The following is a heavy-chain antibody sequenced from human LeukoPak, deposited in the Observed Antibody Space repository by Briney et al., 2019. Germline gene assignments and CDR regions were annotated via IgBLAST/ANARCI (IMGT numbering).Heavy chain of an antibody. CDR2: INHSGST. CDR3: ARGLRLGSSGYYKRYNWFDP. J-gene: IGHJ5*02. Sequence: PSETLSLTCTVSGGSFSGYYWSWIRQPPGKGLEWIGEINHSGSTNYNPSLESRVTISVDTSKNQFSLKLSSVTAADTAVYYCARGLRLGSSGYYKRYNWFDPWGQGTLVTVSS. D-gene: IGHD3-22*01. CDR1: GGSFSGYY. V-gene: IGHV4-34*01.